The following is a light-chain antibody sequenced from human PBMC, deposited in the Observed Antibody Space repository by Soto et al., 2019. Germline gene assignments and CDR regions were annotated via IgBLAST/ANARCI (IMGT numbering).Light chain of an antibody. Sequence: QSVLTQPASVSGSPGQSITISCTGTSSDVGGYNYVSWYQHHPGKAPKVMIYEVSNRPSGVSNRFSGSESGNTASLTISGLQAEDEADYYCSSYTSSTTLVFGTGTKVTVL. CDR2: EVS. V-gene: IGLV2-14*01. J-gene: IGLJ1*01. CDR3: SSYTSSTTLV. CDR1: SSDVGGYNY.